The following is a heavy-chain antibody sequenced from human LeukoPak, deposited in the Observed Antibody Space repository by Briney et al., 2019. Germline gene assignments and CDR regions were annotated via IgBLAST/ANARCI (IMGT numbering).Heavy chain of an antibody. CDR1: RGSICTGSYY. D-gene: IGHD6-13*01. Sequence: SETLCLTCAVSRGSICTGSYYCSWIRQPAGEGLEWIGRIYTSGSTNYKPSLKSRVTISVDTSKNQFSLKLSSVTAADTAVYYCARDHGLSSSWYVYWGQGTLVTVSS. V-gene: IGHV4-61*02. CDR3: ARDHGLSSSWYVY. CDR2: IYTSGST. J-gene: IGHJ4*02.